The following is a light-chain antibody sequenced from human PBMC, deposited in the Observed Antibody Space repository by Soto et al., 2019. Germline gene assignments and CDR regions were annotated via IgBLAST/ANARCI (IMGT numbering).Light chain of an antibody. V-gene: IGKV1-27*01. CDR1: QGISNY. Sequence: DIQMTQSPSSLSASVGDRVTITCRASQGISNYLAWYQQKPGKVPKLLIYAASTLQSGVPTRFSGSGSGTDFTLTISSLQPEDVATYYCQKYNSAPLLTFGPGTKVDIK. CDR2: AAS. J-gene: IGKJ3*01. CDR3: QKYNSAPLLT.